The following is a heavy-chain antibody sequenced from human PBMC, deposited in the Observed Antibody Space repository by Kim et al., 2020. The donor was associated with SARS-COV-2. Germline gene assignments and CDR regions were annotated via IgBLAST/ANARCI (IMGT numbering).Heavy chain of an antibody. CDR1: GFTFSSYA. J-gene: IGHJ3*02. CDR3: AKGMATITLNAFDI. Sequence: LSLTCAASGFTFSSYAMSWVRQAPGKGLEWVSAISGSGGSTYYADSVKGRFTISRDNSKNTLYLQMNSLRAEDTAVYYCAKGMATITLNAFDIWGQGTMVTVSS. V-gene: IGHV3-23*01. CDR2: ISGSGGST. D-gene: IGHD5-12*01.